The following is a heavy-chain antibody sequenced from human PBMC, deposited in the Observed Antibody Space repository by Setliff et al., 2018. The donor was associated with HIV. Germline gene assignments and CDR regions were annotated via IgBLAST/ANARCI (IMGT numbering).Heavy chain of an antibody. CDR3: ARGATVVTRYYYYYYGMDV. CDR2: IYYSGST. V-gene: IGHV4-59*01. J-gene: IGHJ6*02. D-gene: IGHD2-21*02. Sequence: SESLSLTCTVSGGSISSYYWSWIRQPPGKGLEWIGYIYYSGSTNYNPSLKSRVTISVDTSKNQFSLKLSSVTAADTAVYYCARGATVVTRYYYYYYGMDVWGQGTTVTVSS. CDR1: GGSISSYY.